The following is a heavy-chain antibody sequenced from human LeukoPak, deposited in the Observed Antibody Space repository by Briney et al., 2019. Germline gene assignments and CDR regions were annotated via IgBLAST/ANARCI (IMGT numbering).Heavy chain of an antibody. V-gene: IGHV1-46*01. D-gene: IGHD3-9*01. Sequence: ASVKVSCKASGYTFTSYYMHWVRQAPGQGLEWMGIINPSGGSTSCAQKFQGRVTMTRDTSTSTVYMELSSLRSEDTAVYYCAREKTTKTYNFDWLRVYDPWGQGTLVTVSS. CDR3: AREKTTKTYNFDWLRVYDP. J-gene: IGHJ5*02. CDR1: GYTFTSYY. CDR2: INPSGGST.